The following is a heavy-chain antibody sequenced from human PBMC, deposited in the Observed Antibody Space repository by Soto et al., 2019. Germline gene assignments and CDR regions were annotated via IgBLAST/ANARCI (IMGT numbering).Heavy chain of an antibody. CDR3: AREGHSRGYGASLQH. D-gene: IGHD3-22*01. CDR2: ISSDGSVN. CDR1: EFIFSSYG. Sequence: QVQLVESGGGVVQPGRSLRLSCAASEFIFSSYGMHWVRQAPGKGLEWVAVISSDGSVNYYEDSVKGRFTISRDNSKNTLYLQMNSLRTADTAVYHCAREGHSRGYGASLQHWGQGTLFTVSS. V-gene: IGHV3-30*03. J-gene: IGHJ1*01.